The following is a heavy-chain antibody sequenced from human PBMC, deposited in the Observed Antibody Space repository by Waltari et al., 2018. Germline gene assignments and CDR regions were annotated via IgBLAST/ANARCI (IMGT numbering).Heavy chain of an antibody. CDR3: ARVWGVTTSDF. V-gene: IGHV3-48*03. D-gene: IGHD4-17*01. J-gene: IGHJ4*02. CDR1: GCSLSDYG. CDR2: ISSSGPTI. Sequence: EVQLVESGGGLVQPGGSLRPSCAASGCSLSDYGMNWVRQAPGEGLEWLSFISSSGPTIHYADSVKGRFTVSRDNTKNSLSLQMNSLRAEDTAVYYCARVWGVTTSDFWGQGTLVTVSS.